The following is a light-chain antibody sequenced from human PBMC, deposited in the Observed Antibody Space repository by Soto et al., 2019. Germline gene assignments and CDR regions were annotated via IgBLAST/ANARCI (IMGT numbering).Light chain of an antibody. V-gene: IGKV3-20*01. Sequence: EIVLTQSPGPLSLSPGERATLSCRASQSVSSSYLAWYQQKPGQAPRPLISGASSRAIGIPDWFSGRGSGTGFTLTISRLEPEDFAVYYCQQYGSSPWTFGQGTKVEIK. CDR1: QSVSSSY. CDR3: QQYGSSPWT. CDR2: GAS. J-gene: IGKJ1*01.